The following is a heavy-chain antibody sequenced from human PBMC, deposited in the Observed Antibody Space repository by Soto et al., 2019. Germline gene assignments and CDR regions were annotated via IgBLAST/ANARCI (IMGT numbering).Heavy chain of an antibody. J-gene: IGHJ6*02. CDR3: ARETYVGATLRYYGMDF. CDR2: TYYRSKWYN. Sequence: SQAISRTCALSRESVSTNSAAWNWIRHSQSRGLELLGRTYYRSKWYNDYAVSVKSRITINPDTSKNQFSLQLNSVTPEDTAVYYCARETYVGATLRYYGMDFWGQRTTVIVSS. V-gene: IGHV6-1*01. D-gene: IGHD1-26*01. CDR1: RESVSTNSAA.